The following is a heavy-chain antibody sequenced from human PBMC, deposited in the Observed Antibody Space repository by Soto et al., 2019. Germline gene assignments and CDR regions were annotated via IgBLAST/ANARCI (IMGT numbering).Heavy chain of an antibody. CDR3: AATHPLYTTSRGGSYGMDV. J-gene: IGHJ6*02. CDR1: GYSFAGYW. D-gene: IGHD2-2*02. CDR2: IDPTDSYT. V-gene: IGHV5-10-1*01. Sequence: GESLKISCKGSGYSFAGYWITWVRQMPGKGLEWMGRIDPTDSYTNYSPSFQGHVTISADMSINTAYLQWSSLKASDTAMYYCAATHPLYTTSRGGSYGMDVWGQGTMVTVSS.